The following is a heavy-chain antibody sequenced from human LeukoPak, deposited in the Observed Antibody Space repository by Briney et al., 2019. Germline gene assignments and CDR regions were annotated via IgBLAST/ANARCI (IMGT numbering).Heavy chain of an antibody. CDR3: ARVEMGY. Sequence: GRSLRLSCAASGFTFSSYAMHWVRQAPGKGLEWVAVISYDGSNKYYADSVKGRFTISRDNSKNTLYLQMNSLRAEDTAVYYCARVEMGYWGQGTLVTVSS. V-gene: IGHV3-30-3*01. D-gene: IGHD1-26*01. J-gene: IGHJ4*02. CDR2: ISYDGSNK. CDR1: GFTFSSYA.